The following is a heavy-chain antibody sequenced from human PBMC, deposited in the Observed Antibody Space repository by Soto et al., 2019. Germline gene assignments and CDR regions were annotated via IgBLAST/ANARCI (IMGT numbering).Heavy chain of an antibody. CDR3: ARNSHVGSGWQLTADY. V-gene: IGHV3-33*01. CDR1: GFTFSSYG. D-gene: IGHD6-19*01. Sequence: GGSLRLSCAASGFTFSSYGMHWVRQAPGKGLEWVAVIWYDGSNKYYAESVKGRFTISRDNSKDTLYLQMNGLRAEDTAVYYCARNSHVGSGWQLTADYWGQGTLVTVSS. CDR2: IWYDGSNK. J-gene: IGHJ4*02.